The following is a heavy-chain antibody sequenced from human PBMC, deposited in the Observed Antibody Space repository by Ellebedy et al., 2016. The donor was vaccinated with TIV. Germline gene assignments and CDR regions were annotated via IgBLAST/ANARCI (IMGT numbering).Heavy chain of an antibody. D-gene: IGHD3-10*01. CDR2: IYATGST. Sequence: MPSETLSLTCTVSGGSLSADYWHWIRQPAGKRLEWIGRIYATGSTNYNPYLKSRVTMSVDRSKNQLSLRLISVTAADTAVYYCARVVPFGEFKSWFDPWGQGTLVTVSS. V-gene: IGHV4-4*07. CDR1: GGSLSADY. CDR3: ARVVPFGEFKSWFDP. J-gene: IGHJ5*02.